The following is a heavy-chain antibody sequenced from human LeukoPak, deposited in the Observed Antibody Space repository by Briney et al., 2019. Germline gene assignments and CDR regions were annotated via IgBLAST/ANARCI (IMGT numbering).Heavy chain of an antibody. V-gene: IGHV4-34*01. J-gene: IGHJ3*02. Sequence: SETLSLTCAVYGGSFSGYYWSWIRQPPGKGLEWIGEINHSGSTNYNPSLKSRVTISVDTSKNQFSLKLSSVTAADTAVYYCARAAYDILTGAFDIWGQGTMVTVSS. D-gene: IGHD3-9*01. CDR2: INHSGST. CDR1: GGSFSGYY. CDR3: ARAAYDILTGAFDI.